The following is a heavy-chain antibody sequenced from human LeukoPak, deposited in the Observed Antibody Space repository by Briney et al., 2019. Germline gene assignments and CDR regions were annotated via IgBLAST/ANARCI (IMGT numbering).Heavy chain of an antibody. J-gene: IGHJ2*01. CDR3: AREYWYFDL. CDR1: GFNLNSRW. CDR2: IKEDGSEK. Sequence: PGGSLRLSCVASGFNLNSRWMDWVRQAPGKGLEWVANIKEDGSEKNYADSVKGRFSISRDNAENSLCLHMNSLRVEDTAVYYCAREYWYFDLWGRGTLVTVSS. V-gene: IGHV3-7*01.